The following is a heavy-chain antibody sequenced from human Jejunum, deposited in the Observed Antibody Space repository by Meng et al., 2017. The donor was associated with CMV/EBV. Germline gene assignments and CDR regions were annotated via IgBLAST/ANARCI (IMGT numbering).Heavy chain of an antibody. CDR2: ISVGSTVI. Sequence: NSHGMNWVRQAPGKGLEWISYISVGSTVIYYADSVRGRFTISRDNAKNSLYLQMNSLRVEDTAVYYCAKRINLVRGRIMDYYVMDVWGQGTTVTVS. D-gene: IGHD3-10*01. V-gene: IGHV3-48*04. CDR1: NSHG. CDR3: AKRINLVRGRIMDYYVMDV. J-gene: IGHJ6*02.